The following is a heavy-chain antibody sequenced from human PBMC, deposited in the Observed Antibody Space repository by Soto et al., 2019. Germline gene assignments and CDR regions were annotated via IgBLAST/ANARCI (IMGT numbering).Heavy chain of an antibody. D-gene: IGHD3-3*01. J-gene: IGHJ5*02. V-gene: IGHV1-3*01. CDR2: INAGNGNT. CDR1: GYTFTSYA. Sequence: QVQLVQSGAEVKKPGASVKVSCKASGYTFTSYAMHWVRQAPGQRLEWMGWINAGNGNTKYSQKFQGRVTITRDTSASTAYMELSSLRSEDTAVYYCARDHLRFLEWNWLDPWGQGTLVTVSS. CDR3: ARDHLRFLEWNWLDP.